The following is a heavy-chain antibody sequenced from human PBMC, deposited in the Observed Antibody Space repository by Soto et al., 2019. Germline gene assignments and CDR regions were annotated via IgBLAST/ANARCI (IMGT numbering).Heavy chain of an antibody. CDR3: ARRSGQLPYFLDD. Sequence: QVQLVQSAAEVKKPGASVKVSCKASGYTFTNYGITWVRQAPGQGLEWMGWISASKGNTNYAQKFQGRVTMTTDTPPSPAYMELKSLSSDDMAVYYCARRSGQLPYFLDDWGQGAQVPVSA. CDR1: GYTFTNYG. D-gene: IGHD6-6*01. CDR2: ISASKGNT. J-gene: IGHJ4*02. V-gene: IGHV1-18*03.